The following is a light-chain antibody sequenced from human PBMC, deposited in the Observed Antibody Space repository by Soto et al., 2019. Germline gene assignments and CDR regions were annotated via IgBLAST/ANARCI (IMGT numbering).Light chain of an antibody. CDR1: QSVLYSSNNKNY. Sequence: DIVMTQSPDSLAVSLGERATLNCKSSQSVLYSSNNKNYLAWYQQKPGQPPKLLIYWASTRESGVPDRFSGSGSGTDFTLTISSLQAEDVAVYYCQQYYSTWTFGQGTKVDI. J-gene: IGKJ1*01. V-gene: IGKV4-1*01. CDR2: WAS. CDR3: QQYYSTWT.